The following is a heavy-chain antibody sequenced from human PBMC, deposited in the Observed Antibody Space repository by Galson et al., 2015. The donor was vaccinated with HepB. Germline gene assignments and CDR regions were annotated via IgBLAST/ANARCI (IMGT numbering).Heavy chain of an antibody. CDR3: AKVFTAHTVDIVATG. CDR2: ISYDGSNK. CDR1: GFTFSSYG. D-gene: IGHD5-12*01. Sequence: SLRLSCAASGFTFSSYGMHWVRQAPGKGLEWVAVISYDGSNKYYADSVKGRFTISRDNSKNTLYLQMNSLRAEDTAVYYCAKVFTAHTVDIVATGWGQGTLVTVSS. V-gene: IGHV3-30*18. J-gene: IGHJ4*02.